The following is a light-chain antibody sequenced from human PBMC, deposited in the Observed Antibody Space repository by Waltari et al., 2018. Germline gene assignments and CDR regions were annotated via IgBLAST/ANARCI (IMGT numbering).Light chain of an antibody. J-gene: IGLJ2*01. V-gene: IGLV3-21*04. Sequence: SSVLTQPPSVSLAPGKTASITCRGHNIGVKSVHWYQQRPGQAPVLVIYDDSARPSGIPERFSGSNSGNTATLTISRVEAGDGADYYCQVWDSNTNHVIFGGGTKLTVL. CDR2: DDS. CDR1: NIGVKS. CDR3: QVWDSNTNHVI.